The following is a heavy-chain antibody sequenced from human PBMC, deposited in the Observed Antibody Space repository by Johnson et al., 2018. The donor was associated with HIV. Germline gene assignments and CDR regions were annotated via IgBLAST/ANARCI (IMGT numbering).Heavy chain of an antibody. CDR3: ARDYRYGGNSAFDI. Sequence: QMLLVESGGGEVQPGRSLRASCAASGFGFSRYVMHWVRQAPGKGLEWVAVISYDGSNKYYADSVKGRFTISRDNSKNTLYLQMNSLRAEDTAVYYCARDYRYGGNSAFDIWGQGTMVTVSS. CDR1: GFGFSRYV. V-gene: IGHV3-30*03. D-gene: IGHD4-23*01. CDR2: ISYDGSNK. J-gene: IGHJ3*02.